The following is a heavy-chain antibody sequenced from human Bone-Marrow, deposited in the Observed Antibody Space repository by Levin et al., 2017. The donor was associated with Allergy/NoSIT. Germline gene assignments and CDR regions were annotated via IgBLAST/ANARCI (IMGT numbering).Heavy chain of an antibody. V-gene: IGHV3-30*18. CDR3: AKDRGNVVVTSDFDY. Sequence: GGSLRLSCAASGFTFSSYGMHWVRQAPGKGLEWVAVISYDGSNKYYADSVKGRFTISRDNSKNTLYLQMNSLRAEDTAVYYCAKDRGNVVVTSDFDYWGQGTLVTVSS. CDR2: ISYDGSNK. D-gene: IGHD2-21*02. J-gene: IGHJ4*02. CDR1: GFTFSSYG.